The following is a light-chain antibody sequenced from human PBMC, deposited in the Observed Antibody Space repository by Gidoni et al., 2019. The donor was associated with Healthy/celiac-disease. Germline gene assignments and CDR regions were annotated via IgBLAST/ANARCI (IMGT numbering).Light chain of an antibody. CDR2: KAS. J-gene: IGKJ1*01. V-gene: IGKV1-5*03. Sequence: DIQMNQSPSTLSASVGDRVTITCRASQSISSWLAWYQQKPGKAPKLLIYKASSLESGVPSRFSGRGSGTEFTLTIRSLQPDDFATYYCQQYNSYSGTFGQGTKVEIK. CDR1: QSISSW. CDR3: QQYNSYSGT.